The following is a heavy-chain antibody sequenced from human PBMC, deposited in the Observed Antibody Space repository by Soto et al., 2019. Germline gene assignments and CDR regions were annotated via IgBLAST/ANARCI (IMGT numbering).Heavy chain of an antibody. Sequence: EASVKVSCKASGYTFTSYAIHWVRQAPGQRLEWMGWINAGNGNTKYSQKFQGRVTITRDTSARTAYMELSSLRSEDSAVYYCARDPPYGSGSNLPGFDYWGQGTLVTVSS. CDR2: INAGNGNT. CDR1: GYTFTSYA. CDR3: ARDPPYGSGSNLPGFDY. J-gene: IGHJ4*02. V-gene: IGHV1-3*01. D-gene: IGHD3-10*01.